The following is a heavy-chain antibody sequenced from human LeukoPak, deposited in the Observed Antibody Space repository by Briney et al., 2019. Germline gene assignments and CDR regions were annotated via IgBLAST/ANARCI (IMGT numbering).Heavy chain of an antibody. V-gene: IGHV3-74*01. J-gene: IGHJ4*02. CDR3: ARDLYRIVVVPHYFDY. CDR2: ISYDGHNT. D-gene: IGHD3-22*01. CDR1: GITLSNYW. Sequence: GGSLRLSCAASGITLSNYWIHWVRQAPGKGLVWVSRISYDGHNTNYADFVKGRFTISRDNAKNSLYLQMNSLRAEDTAVYYCARDLYRIVVVPHYFDYWGQGTLVTVSS.